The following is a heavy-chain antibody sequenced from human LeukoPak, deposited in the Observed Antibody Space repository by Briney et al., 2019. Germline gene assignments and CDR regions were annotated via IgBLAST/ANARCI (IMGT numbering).Heavy chain of an antibody. CDR2: ISYDGSNK. V-gene: IGHV3-30*18. CDR3: AKDYYGGNPDY. Sequence: GGSLRLSCAAFGFTFSSYGMHWVRQAPGKGLEWVAVISYDGSNKYYADSVKGRFTISRDNSKNTLYLQMNSLRAEDTAVYYCAKDYYGGNPDYWGQGTLVTVSS. CDR1: GFTFSSYG. J-gene: IGHJ4*02. D-gene: IGHD4-23*01.